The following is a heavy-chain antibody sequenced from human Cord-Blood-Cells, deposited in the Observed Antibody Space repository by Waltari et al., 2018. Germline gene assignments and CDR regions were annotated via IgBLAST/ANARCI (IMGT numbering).Heavy chain of an antibody. Sequence: EVKMMESGGGLGRHGGCLRLSCGDSEYPCSGYSMKWDRQAPGKGLQQPSSISNSSIYKCNADSAKGRIPISGDNAKNSLSLQMNSLRAEDTAVYYCATGRPGAAAFYICGQGTMVTVSS. V-gene: IGHV3-21*01. CDR1: EYPCSGYS. CDR3: ATGRPGAAAFYI. D-gene: IGHD7-27*01. J-gene: IGHJ3*02. CDR2: ISNSSIYK.